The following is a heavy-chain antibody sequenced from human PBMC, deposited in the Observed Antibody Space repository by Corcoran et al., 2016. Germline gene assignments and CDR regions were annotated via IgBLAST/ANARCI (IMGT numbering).Heavy chain of an antibody. V-gene: IGHV3-11*01. CDR3: AGRAATGRAFDV. CDR2: ISSSGGTV. J-gene: IGHJ3*01. Sequence: QVQLVESGGGLVNPGGSLRLSCSASGFTFSDHYMSWIRQAPGKGLEWVSHISSSGGTVYQVDSVKGRFIISRDNAKDSLYLQMNSLRAEDTAVYYCAGRAATGRAFDVWGQGTTVSGS. CDR1: GFTFSDHY.